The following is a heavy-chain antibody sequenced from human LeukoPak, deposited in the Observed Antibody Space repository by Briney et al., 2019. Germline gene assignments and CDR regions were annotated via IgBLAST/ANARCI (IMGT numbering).Heavy chain of an antibody. CDR1: GFTFSSYS. D-gene: IGHD3-22*01. Sequence: PGGSLRLSCAASGFTFSSYSMNWVRQAPGKGLEWVSSISSSSSYIYYADSVKGRFTISRDNAKNSLYLQMNSLRAEDTAVYYCARDQYYYDSSVGFDIWGQGTMVTVSS. CDR3: ARDQYYYDSSVGFDI. V-gene: IGHV3-21*01. CDR2: ISSSSSYI. J-gene: IGHJ3*02.